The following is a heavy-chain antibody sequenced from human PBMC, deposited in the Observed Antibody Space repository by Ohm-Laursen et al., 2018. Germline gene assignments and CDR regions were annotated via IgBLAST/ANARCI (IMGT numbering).Heavy chain of an antibody. CDR1: GFTFSDYY. J-gene: IGHJ6*02. CDR2: ISSSGSTI. CDR3: ARAYYYGMDV. Sequence: SLRLSCTASGFTFSDYYMGWIRQAPGKGLEWVSYISSSGSTIYYADSVKGRFTISRENAKNSLYLQMNSLRAGDTAVYYCARAYYYGMDVWGQGTTVTVSS. V-gene: IGHV3-11*04.